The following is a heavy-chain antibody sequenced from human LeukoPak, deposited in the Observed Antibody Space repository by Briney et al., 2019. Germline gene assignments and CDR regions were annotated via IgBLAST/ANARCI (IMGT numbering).Heavy chain of an antibody. Sequence: SVKVSCRASGGTFSSYAISWVRQAPGQGLEWMGGIIPIFGTANYAQKFQGRVTITADESTSTAYMELSSLRSEDTAVYYCARDPSTVTTSDAFDIWGQGTMVTVSS. J-gene: IGHJ3*02. V-gene: IGHV1-69*13. CDR1: GGTFSSYA. CDR2: IIPIFGTA. D-gene: IGHD4-17*01. CDR3: ARDPSTVTTSDAFDI.